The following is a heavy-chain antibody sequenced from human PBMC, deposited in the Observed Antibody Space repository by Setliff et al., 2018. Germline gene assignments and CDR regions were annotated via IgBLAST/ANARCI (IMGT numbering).Heavy chain of an antibody. CDR3: ARWGENSGRPDWRAFDI. D-gene: IGHD1-26*01. CDR2: VGYNGNT. J-gene: IGHJ3*02. V-gene: IGHV4-59*01. CDR1: GGSISSYY. Sequence: SETLSLTCTVSGGSISSYYWNWIRQPPGKGLEWIGYVGYNGNTHYNPSLNSRVTMSVDTSKNQFSLRLTSVSAADTAVYYCARWGENSGRPDWRAFDIWGQGTMVTVSS.